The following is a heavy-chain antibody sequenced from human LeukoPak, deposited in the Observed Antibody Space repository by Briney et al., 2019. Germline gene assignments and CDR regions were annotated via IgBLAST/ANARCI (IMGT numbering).Heavy chain of an antibody. CDR1: GGSISSGGYY. CDR2: IYDSGST. J-gene: IGHJ4*02. D-gene: IGHD6-13*01. Sequence: SETLSLTCTVSGGSISSGGYYWNWIRQHPGKGLEWIGYIYDSGSTNYNPSLKSRVTISVDTSKNQFSLKLSSVTTADTAVYYCARGWVFFDYWGQGTLVTVSS. V-gene: IGHV4-61*08. CDR3: ARGWVFFDY.